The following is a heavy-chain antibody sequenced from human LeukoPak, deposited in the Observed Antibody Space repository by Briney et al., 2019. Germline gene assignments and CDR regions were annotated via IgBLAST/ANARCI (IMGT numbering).Heavy chain of an antibody. CDR3: ARDKTQIWFGEGLWYFDY. J-gene: IGHJ4*02. D-gene: IGHD3-10*01. CDR2: ISAYNGNT. CDR1: GYTFTNYG. Sequence: ASVKVSCKASGYTFTNYGISWVRQAPGQGLEWMGWISAYNGNTNYAQKLQGRVTMTTDTSTSTAYMELRSLRSDDTAVYYCARDKTQIWFGEGLWYFDYWGQGTLVTVSS. V-gene: IGHV1-18*01.